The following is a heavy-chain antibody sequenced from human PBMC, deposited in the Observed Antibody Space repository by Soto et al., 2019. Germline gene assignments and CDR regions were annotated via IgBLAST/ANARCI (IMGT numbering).Heavy chain of an antibody. D-gene: IGHD1-26*01. Sequence: ASETLSLTCTVSGDSMTKYYWSWLRQPAGKGLEWIGRIYMSGSTNYNPSLKSRVTMSIDTSNNHFSLDLESVTAADTAVYYCARTVGAAYYFDFWGQGALVTVSS. CDR1: GDSMTKYY. CDR3: ARTVGAAYYFDF. V-gene: IGHV4-4*07. CDR2: IYMSGST. J-gene: IGHJ4*02.